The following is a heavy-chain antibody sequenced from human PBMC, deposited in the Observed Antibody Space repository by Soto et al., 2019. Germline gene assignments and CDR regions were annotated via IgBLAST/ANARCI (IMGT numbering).Heavy chain of an antibody. D-gene: IGHD6-13*01. J-gene: IGHJ6*02. V-gene: IGHV3-53*01. CDR2: IDSGGST. CDR3: AREGHGRIAAAGGYGNRYYYYGMDV. Sequence: GGSLRLSCAASGFTVSSNYMSWVRQAPGKGLEWVSVIDSGGSTYYADSVKGRFTISRDNSKNTLYLQMNSLRAEDTAVYYCAREGHGRIAAAGGYGNRYYYYGMDVWGQGTTVTVSS. CDR1: GFTVSSNY.